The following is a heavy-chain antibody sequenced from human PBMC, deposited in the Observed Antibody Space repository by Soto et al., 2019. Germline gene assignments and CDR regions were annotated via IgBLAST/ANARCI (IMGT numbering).Heavy chain of an antibody. V-gene: IGHV1-2*02. D-gene: IGHD2-2*01. Sequence: ASVKVSCKASGYTFTGYYMHWARQAPGQGLEWMGWIKSFNGDTNYAQKFQGRVTLTRDTSISTAYMELSRLKSDDTAMYYCARMPLSGGSDPIDYYYYGMDVWGQGTTVTVSS. CDR1: GYTFTGYY. CDR2: IKSFNGDT. J-gene: IGHJ6*02. CDR3: ARMPLSGGSDPIDYYYYGMDV.